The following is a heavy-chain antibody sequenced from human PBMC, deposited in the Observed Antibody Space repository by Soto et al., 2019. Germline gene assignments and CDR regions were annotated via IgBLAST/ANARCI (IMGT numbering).Heavy chain of an antibody. D-gene: IGHD3-9*01. V-gene: IGHV1-69*13. J-gene: IGHJ6*02. CDR3: ARDTFYYDILTGYPSYYYYGMDV. Sequence: ASVKVSCKASGGTFSSYAISWVRQAPGQGLEWMGGIIPIFGTANYAQKFQGRVTITADESTSTAYMELSSLRSEDTAVYYCARDTFYYDILTGYPSYYYYGMDVWGQGTTVTVSS. CDR1: GGTFSSYA. CDR2: IIPIFGTA.